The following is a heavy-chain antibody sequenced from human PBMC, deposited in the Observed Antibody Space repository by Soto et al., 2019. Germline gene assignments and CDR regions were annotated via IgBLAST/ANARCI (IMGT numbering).Heavy chain of an antibody. Sequence: QVQLQESGPGLVKPSQTLSLICTVSGGSISSGDYYWSWIRQPPGKGLEWIAYIYYSGSTYYNPSLKGRVSIXXDXSXXQFSLKLSSVTAADTAVYYCAGEDTVAGRQRFVDYWGQGTLVTVSS. V-gene: IGHV4-30-4*01. CDR3: AGEDTVAGRQRFVDY. D-gene: IGHD6-19*01. CDR1: GGSISSGDYY. J-gene: IGHJ4*02. CDR2: IYYSGST.